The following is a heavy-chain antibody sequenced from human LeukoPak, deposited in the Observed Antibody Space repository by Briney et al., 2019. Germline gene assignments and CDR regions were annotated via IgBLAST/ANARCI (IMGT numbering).Heavy chain of an antibody. CDR1: GFTFSSYA. CDR3: AEGIGYNYGPPFDY. Sequence: GGSLRLSCAASGFTFSSYAMTWVRQAPGKVLEWVSSITGSGANTYYADSVKGRFTVSRDNSKNTLHLQMNSLRAKDTAVYYCAEGIGYNYGPPFDYWGQGALVTVSS. J-gene: IGHJ4*02. D-gene: IGHD2-15*01. CDR2: ITGSGANT. V-gene: IGHV3-23*01.